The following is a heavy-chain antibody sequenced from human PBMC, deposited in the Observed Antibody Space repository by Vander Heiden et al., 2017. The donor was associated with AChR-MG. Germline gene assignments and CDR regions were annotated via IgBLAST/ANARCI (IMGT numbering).Heavy chain of an antibody. D-gene: IGHD6-19*01. Sequence: QMQLVQSGPEVKKPGTSVKVSCKASGFTFTSSAMQWVRQARGQRLEWIGWIVVGSGNTNYAQKFQERVTITRDMSTSTADMELSSMRSEETAVYYCAAQQWRGRRTSYNFDYWGQGTLVTVSS. CDR3: AAQQWRGRRTSYNFDY. CDR1: GFTFTSSA. CDR2: IVVGSGNT. J-gene: IGHJ4*02. V-gene: IGHV1-58*02.